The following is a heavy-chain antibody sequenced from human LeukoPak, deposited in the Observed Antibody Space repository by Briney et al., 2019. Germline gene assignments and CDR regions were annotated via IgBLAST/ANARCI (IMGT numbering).Heavy chain of an antibody. D-gene: IGHD4-17*01. CDR3: AHRTHIYGLDY. J-gene: IGHJ4*02. CDR2: IYWYDDK. Sequence: SGPTLVKPTQTLTLTCTFSGFSLSTRGVGVGWIRQPPGKALEWLALIYWYDDKRYSPSLNSRLTTTKDTAKNQVVLTMTNMDPVDTATYYCAHRTHIYGLDYWGQGTLVTVSS. V-gene: IGHV2-5*01. CDR1: GFSLSTRGVG.